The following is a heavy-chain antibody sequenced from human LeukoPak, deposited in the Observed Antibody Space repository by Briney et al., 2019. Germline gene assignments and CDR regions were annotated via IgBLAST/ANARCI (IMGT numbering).Heavy chain of an antibody. J-gene: IGHJ4*01. V-gene: IGHV4-39*01. CDR2: TYYAGNT. Sequence: SQTLSLTCTVSGGSLSSNTYSWGWTRQPPGQGLEWTGNTYYAGNTYYNPSLKSRVTISVDTSKNQFSLKLSSVTAADTAVYYCATLPRASSYYGSGSYWGHGTLVTVSS. CDR3: ATLPRASSYYGSGSY. CDR1: GGSLSSNTYS. D-gene: IGHD3-10*01.